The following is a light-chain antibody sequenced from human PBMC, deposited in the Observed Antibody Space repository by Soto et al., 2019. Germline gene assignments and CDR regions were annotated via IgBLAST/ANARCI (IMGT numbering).Light chain of an antibody. J-gene: IGKJ4*01. CDR3: QQTFTIPPT. CDR2: GAS. CDR1: RNIASH. Sequence: DTQMTHFPSSLSASIGDIVTITCRASRNIASHLNWYQQRPGKAPKLLVFGASNLQRGVPSRFRATGSGTHFTLTISSLQPEDIATYYCQQTFTIPPTFGGGTKVDIK. V-gene: IGKV1-39*01.